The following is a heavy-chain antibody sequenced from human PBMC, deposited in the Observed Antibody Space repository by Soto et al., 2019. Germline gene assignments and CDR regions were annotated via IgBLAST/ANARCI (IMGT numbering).Heavy chain of an antibody. CDR3: AKAPSMVRRPSYFDY. D-gene: IGHD3-10*01. J-gene: IGHJ4*02. Sequence: PGGSLRLSCAASGVTCSSYAMSWVRQATGKGLEWVSAISGSGGSTYYADSVKGRFTISRDNSKNTLYLQMNSLRAEDTAVYYCAKAPSMVRRPSYFDYWGQGTLVTVSS. CDR1: GVTCSSYA. CDR2: ISGSGGST. V-gene: IGHV3-23*01.